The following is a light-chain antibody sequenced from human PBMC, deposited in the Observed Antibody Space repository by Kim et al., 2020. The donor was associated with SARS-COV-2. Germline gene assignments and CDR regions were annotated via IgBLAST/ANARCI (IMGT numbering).Light chain of an antibody. CDR2: EGS. V-gene: IGLV2-23*03. CDR1: SSDVGSYNL. Sequence: SITISCTGTSSDVGSYNLVSWYQHHPGKAPKLMIYEGSKRPSGVSNRFSGSKSGNTASLTISGLQAEDEADYYCCSYAGSSTFGVVFGGGTKLTVL. J-gene: IGLJ2*01. CDR3: CSYAGSSTFGVV.